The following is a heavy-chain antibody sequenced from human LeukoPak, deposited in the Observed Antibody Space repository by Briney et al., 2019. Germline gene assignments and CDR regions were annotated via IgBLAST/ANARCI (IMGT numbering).Heavy chain of an antibody. V-gene: IGHV4-4*07. CDR2: IYTSGST. CDR3: ARGNSGYDSLSFDY. D-gene: IGHD5-12*01. Sequence: SETLSLICTVSGGSISSYYWSWIRQPAGKGLEWIGRIYTSGSTNYNPSLKSRVTMSVDTSKNQFSLKLSSVTAADTAVYYCARGNSGYDSLSFDYWGQGTLVTASS. CDR1: GGSISSYY. J-gene: IGHJ4*02.